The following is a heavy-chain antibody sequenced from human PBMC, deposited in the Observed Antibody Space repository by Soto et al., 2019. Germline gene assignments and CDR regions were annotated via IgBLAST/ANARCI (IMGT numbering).Heavy chain of an antibody. V-gene: IGHV3-11*05. CDR3: AGRGMTGY. J-gene: IGHJ4*02. CDR1: GFTFKDYY. Sequence: QVQLVESGGGLVKPGGSLRLSCAASGFTFKDYYMSWIRQAPGKGLEWVSYISSSGSYTMYADSMRGRFTIARDNAKNSLYLHMTSLRVEDPPVYYCAGRGMTGYWGQGTLVTVSS. CDR2: ISSSGSYT.